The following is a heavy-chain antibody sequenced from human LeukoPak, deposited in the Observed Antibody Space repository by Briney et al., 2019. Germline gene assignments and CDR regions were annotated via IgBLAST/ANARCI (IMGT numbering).Heavy chain of an antibody. V-gene: IGHV1-2*06. D-gene: IGHD2-15*01. CDR2: INPNSGGT. Sequence: PGASVKVSCKASGYTFTGYYMHWVRQAPGQGLEWMGRINPNSGGTNYAQRFQGRVTMTRDTSISTAYMELSRLRSDDTAVYYCARRFCSGGSCSLDYWGQGTLVTVSS. CDR1: GYTFTGYY. J-gene: IGHJ4*02. CDR3: ARRFCSGGSCSLDY.